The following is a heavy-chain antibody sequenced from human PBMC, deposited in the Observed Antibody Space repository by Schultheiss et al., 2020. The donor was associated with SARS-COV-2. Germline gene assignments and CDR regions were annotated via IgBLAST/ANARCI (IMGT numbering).Heavy chain of an antibody. CDR2: ISGSGGSA. V-gene: IGHV3-23*01. D-gene: IGHD3-22*01. CDR3: TTDFSVNYYDSSGYLD. CDR1: GFTFSSYA. Sequence: GGSLRLSCAASGFTFSSYAMSWVRQAPGKGLEWVSAISGSGGSAYYADSVKGRFTISRDNSKNSLYLQMNSLRAEDTAVYYCTTDFSVNYYDSSGYLDWGQGTLVTVSS. J-gene: IGHJ4*02.